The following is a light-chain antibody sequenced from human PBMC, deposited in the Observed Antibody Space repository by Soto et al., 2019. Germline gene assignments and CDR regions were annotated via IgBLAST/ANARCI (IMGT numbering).Light chain of an antibody. J-gene: IGKJ1*01. CDR1: ARLLHKNGYNY. V-gene: IGKV2-28*01. CDR3: MQPLENFRT. Sequence: IVMTQSPSLSVTPGEAASISCMSSARLLHKNGYNYVDWYMQKPGQSPQLLIYLGSNRASVVPDRFSGSGSDTYFTLEISRVEADDVGVYYCMQPLENFRTFGQGTKVEIK. CDR2: LGS.